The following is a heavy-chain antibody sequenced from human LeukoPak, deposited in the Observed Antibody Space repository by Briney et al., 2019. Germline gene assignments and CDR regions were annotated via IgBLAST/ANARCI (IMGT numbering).Heavy chain of an antibody. D-gene: IGHD1-26*01. J-gene: IGHJ4*02. CDR3: ARDSLVGAGLGRYFDY. CDR2: VYTDGST. V-gene: IGHV3-66*02. CDR1: GFTVSTNY. Sequence: PGGSLRLSCAASGFTVSTNYMSWVRQAPGKGLEWVSVVYTDGSTYYADSVKGRFSISRDNSKNTLFLQMSSLRAEDTAVYYCARDSLVGAGLGRYFDYWGQGTLVTVSS.